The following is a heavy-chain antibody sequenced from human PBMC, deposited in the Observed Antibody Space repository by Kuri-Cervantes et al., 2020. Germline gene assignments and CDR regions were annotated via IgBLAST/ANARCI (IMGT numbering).Heavy chain of an antibody. J-gene: IGHJ6*03. CDR2: INAGNGNT. CDR3: ARDPRRGQGRNPYYYYYYMDV. V-gene: IGHV1-3*01. CDR1: GYTFTSYA. Sequence: ASVKVSCKASGYTFTSYAMHWVRQAPGQRLEWMGWINAGNGNTKYSQKFQGRVTITRDTSASTAYMELSSLRSEDTAVYYCARDPRRGQGRNPYYYYYYMDVWGKGTTVTVSS.